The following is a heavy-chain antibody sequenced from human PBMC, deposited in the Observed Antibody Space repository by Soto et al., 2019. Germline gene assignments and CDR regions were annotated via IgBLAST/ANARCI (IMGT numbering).Heavy chain of an antibody. CDR3: AKGQGGGLRDRYFDL. J-gene: IGHJ2*01. V-gene: IGHV3-23*01. Sequence: EVQLLESGGGLVKPGGSLRLSCAASGLTFSNYAMTWVRQAPGKGLEWVSSISGSGGSTYYADSVKGRFTTSRDNSKNTFHLQMHSLRAEDTAIYSCAKGQGGGLRDRYFDLWGRGTLVTVSS. CDR1: GLTFSNYA. CDR2: ISGSGGST. D-gene: IGHD4-17*01.